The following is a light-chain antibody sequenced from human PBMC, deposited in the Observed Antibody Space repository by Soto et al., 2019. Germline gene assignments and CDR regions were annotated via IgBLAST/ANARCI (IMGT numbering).Light chain of an antibody. CDR3: QHYNSYSEA. CDR2: KAS. J-gene: IGKJ1*01. CDR1: QTISSW. V-gene: IGKV1-5*03. Sequence: IQRTQPPSTLSGSVEDRVTITAGASQTISSWLAWYQQKPGKAPKLLIYKASTLKSGVPSRFSGSGSGTEFTLTISSLQPDDFATYYCQHYNSYSEAFGQGTKVDI.